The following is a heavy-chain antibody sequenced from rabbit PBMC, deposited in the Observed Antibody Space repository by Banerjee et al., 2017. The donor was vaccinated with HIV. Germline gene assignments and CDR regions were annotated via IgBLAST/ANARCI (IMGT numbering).Heavy chain of an antibody. V-gene: IGHV1S40*01. Sequence: QSLEESGGDLVKPGASLTLTCTASRFSFSGSYYMCWVRQAPGKGLEWVACIYVGGSSGNTYYASWAKGRFTISKTSSTTVTLQMTGLTAADTATYFCARGYNYDDSGNWDGFDPWGQGTLVTVS. D-gene: IGHD2-1*01. CDR3: ARGYNYDDSGNWDGFDP. J-gene: IGHJ2*01. CDR1: RFSFSGSYY. CDR2: IYVGGSSGNT.